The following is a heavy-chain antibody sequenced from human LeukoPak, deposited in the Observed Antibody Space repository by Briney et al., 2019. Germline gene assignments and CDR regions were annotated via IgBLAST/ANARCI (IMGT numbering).Heavy chain of an antibody. CDR3: TRDSGAAYYDSSDTLDY. D-gene: IGHD3-22*01. CDR2: IRSKAYGGTT. Sequence: PGGSLRLSCAASGFTFSSYAMSWVRQAPGKGLEWVGFIRSKAYGGTTEYAASVKGRFTISRDDSKSIAYLQMNSLKTEDTAVYYCTRDSGAAYYDSSDTLDYWGQGTLVTVSS. V-gene: IGHV3-49*04. CDR1: GFTFSSYA. J-gene: IGHJ4*02.